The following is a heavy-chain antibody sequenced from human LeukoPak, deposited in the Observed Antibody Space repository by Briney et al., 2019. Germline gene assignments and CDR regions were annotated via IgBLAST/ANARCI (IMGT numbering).Heavy chain of an antibody. CDR3: ARDRPLDY. CDR1: GFTFSSYW. V-gene: IGHV3-7*01. Sequence: GGSLRLSCAVSGFTFSSYWMSWVRQAPGKGLEWVANIKEDGSEKYYVDSVKGRFTISRDNAKNSLYLQMNGLRAEDTAVYYCARDRPLDYWGQGTLVTVSS. CDR2: IKEDGSEK. J-gene: IGHJ4*02.